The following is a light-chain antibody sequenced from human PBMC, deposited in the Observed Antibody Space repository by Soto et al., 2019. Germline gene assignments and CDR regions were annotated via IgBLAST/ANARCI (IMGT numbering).Light chain of an antibody. CDR2: DVT. CDR1: NSDVGGYNS. CDR3: SSYTSSITVDYV. J-gene: IGLJ1*01. Sequence: QSALTQPASVSGSPGQSITISCTGSNSDVGGYNSVSWYQQHPGKAPKLMIYDVTNRPSGVSNRFSGSKSGNTASLIISGLQAEDEADYYCSSYTSSITVDYVFGTGTKVTVL. V-gene: IGLV2-14*03.